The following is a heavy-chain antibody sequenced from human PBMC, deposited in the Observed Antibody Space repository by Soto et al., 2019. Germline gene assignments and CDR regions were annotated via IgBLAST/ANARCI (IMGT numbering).Heavy chain of an antibody. CDR3: ARDLTISSTDGPLDP. Sequence: SETLSLTCTVSGGSMSRYYWTWIRQPPGKGLEWIGNIHYTGSTNYNPSLKSRVTILLGTSTSQFSLKVSSVTAADTAVYYCARDLTISSTDGPLDPWGQGTLVTASS. V-gene: IGHV4-59*01. D-gene: IGHD1-1*01. CDR1: GGSMSRYY. J-gene: IGHJ5*01. CDR2: IHYTGST.